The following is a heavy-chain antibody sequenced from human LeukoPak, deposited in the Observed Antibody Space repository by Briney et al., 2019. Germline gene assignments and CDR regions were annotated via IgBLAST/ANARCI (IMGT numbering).Heavy chain of an antibody. D-gene: IGHD6-19*01. CDR2: ISAYNGNT. Sequence: ASVKVCCKASGYTFTSYGISWVRPAPGQGLGWMGWISAYNGNTNYAQKLQGRVTMTTDTSTSTAYMELRSLRSDDTAVYYCAREAVAGTRVPDYWGQGTLVTVSS. V-gene: IGHV1-18*01. J-gene: IGHJ4*02. CDR3: AREAVAGTRVPDY. CDR1: GYTFTSYG.